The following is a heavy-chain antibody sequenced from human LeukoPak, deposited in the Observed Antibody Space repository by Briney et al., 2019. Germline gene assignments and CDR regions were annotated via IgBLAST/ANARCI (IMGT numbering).Heavy chain of an antibody. CDR2: IRSNAYGGTK. CDR1: GFAFSSYA. J-gene: IGHJ4*02. D-gene: IGHD5-18*01. Sequence: PGGSLRLSCTASGFAFSSYAISWVRQAPGKGLEWVGFIRSNAYGGTKEYAASVRGRFTISRDDSKSIDQLKRRSMRTQDTVVSCCTTPGYDFDYWGQGTLVTVSS. V-gene: IGHV3-49*04. CDR3: TTPGYDFDY.